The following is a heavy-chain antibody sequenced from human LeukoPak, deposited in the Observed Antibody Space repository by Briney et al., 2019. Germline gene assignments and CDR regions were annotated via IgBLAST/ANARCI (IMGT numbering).Heavy chain of an antibody. CDR1: GGSFSVDF. V-gene: IGHV4-34*01. J-gene: IGHJ5*02. CDR3: AKLRSPGIA. D-gene: IGHD3-16*01. Sequence: SETLSLTCAVYGGSFSVDFWSWIRQPPGNGLEWIGEIRHNGRTNYNPSLKSRLTISVDTSKNLLSLKMRSVTAATPPVYYWAKLRSPGIAWGQGTLVTVSS. CDR2: IRHNGRT.